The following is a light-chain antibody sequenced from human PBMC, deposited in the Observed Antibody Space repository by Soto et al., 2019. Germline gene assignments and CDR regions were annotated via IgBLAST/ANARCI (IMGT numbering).Light chain of an antibody. V-gene: IGLV1-40*01. CDR3: QSYDSSLSGYVV. CDR2: RNN. J-gene: IGLJ2*01. Sequence: QSALTQPPSVSGAPGQRVTLSCTGSSSNIGAGYDVHWYQQLPGIAPKLLIYRNNNRPSGVPDRFSGSKSGNSASLAITGLQAEDEADYYCQSYDSSLSGYVVFGGRTKLTVL. CDR1: SSNIGAGYD.